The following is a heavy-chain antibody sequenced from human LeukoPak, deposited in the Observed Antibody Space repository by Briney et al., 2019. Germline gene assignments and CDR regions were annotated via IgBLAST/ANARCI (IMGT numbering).Heavy chain of an antibody. V-gene: IGHV4-38-2*02. CDR3: ARDGDTYYYDNSGYYYEY. CDR2: IYHSGSP. Sequence: PSETLSLTCAVSGYSISNGYYWGWIRQPPGKGLEWIGSIYHSGSPYYNPSLKNRVTISVDTSKNQFSLKLSSVTAADTAVHYCARDGDTYYYDNSGYYYEYWGQGTLVTVSS. J-gene: IGHJ4*02. CDR1: GYSISNGYY. D-gene: IGHD3-22*01.